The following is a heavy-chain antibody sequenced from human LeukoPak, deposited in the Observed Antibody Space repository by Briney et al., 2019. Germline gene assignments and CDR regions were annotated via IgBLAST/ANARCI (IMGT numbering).Heavy chain of an antibody. D-gene: IGHD3-10*02. CDR3: ARDLFGGLGLYNWFDP. J-gene: IGHJ5*02. Sequence: PSETLSLTCTVSGYSISSGYYWGWIRQPPGKGLEWIGSIYHSGSTYYNPSLKSRVTISVDTSKNQFSLKLSSVTAADTAVYYCARDLFGGLGLYNWFDPWGQGTLVTVSS. V-gene: IGHV4-38-2*02. CDR1: GYSISSGYY. CDR2: IYHSGST.